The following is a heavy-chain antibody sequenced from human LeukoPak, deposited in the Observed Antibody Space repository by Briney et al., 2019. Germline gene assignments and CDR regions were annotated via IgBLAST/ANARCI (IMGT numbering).Heavy chain of an antibody. CDR2: ISRSSSYM. Sequence: GGPLRLSCAGSGFTLSSYWLHWVRQAPGKGLEWVSSISRSSSYMYYAHSVKGRFTISRDNAKNSLYLQMNSLRAEDTAVYYCARARAIDYWGQGTLVTVSS. V-gene: IGHV3-21*01. J-gene: IGHJ4*02. D-gene: IGHD5-24*01. CDR3: ARARAIDY. CDR1: GFTLSSYW.